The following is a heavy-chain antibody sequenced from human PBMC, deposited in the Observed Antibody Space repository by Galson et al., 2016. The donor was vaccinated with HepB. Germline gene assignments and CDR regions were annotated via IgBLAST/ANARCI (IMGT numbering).Heavy chain of an antibody. CDR1: GDSISSDGYS. Sequence: TLSLTCAVSGDSISSDGYSWNWIRQPPGKGLEWIGYIYHGGSTYYNPSLKSRVTISIDRSRNQFSLKLSSVTAADTAVYYCARKEGNGFDFWGQGTRVTGSS. CDR3: ARKEGNGFDF. CDR2: IYHGGST. J-gene: IGHJ5*01. V-gene: IGHV4-30-2*01.